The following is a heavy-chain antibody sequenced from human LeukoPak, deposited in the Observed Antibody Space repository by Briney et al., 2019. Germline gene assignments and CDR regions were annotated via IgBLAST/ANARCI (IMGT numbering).Heavy chain of an antibody. J-gene: IGHJ6*02. CDR1: GYTFTSYD. CDR3: ARGIAVALYYYYYGMDV. D-gene: IGHD6-19*01. V-gene: IGHV1-8*01. Sequence: VASVKVSCRASGYTFTSYDINWVRQATGQGLEWMGWMNPNSGNTGYAQKFQGRVTMTRNTSISTAYMELSSLRSEDTAVYYCARGIAVALYYYYYGMDVWGQGTTGTVS. CDR2: MNPNSGNT.